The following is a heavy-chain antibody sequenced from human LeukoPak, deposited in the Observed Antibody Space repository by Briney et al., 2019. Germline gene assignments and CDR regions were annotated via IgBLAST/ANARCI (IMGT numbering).Heavy chain of an antibody. J-gene: IGHJ4*02. CDR1: GGSLSSGSYY. CDR2: IYTSGST. Sequence: SETLSLTCTVSGGSLSSGSYYWSWIRQPAWKGLEWIGRIYTSGSTNYNPSLKSRVTISVDTSKNQFSLKLSSVTAADTAVYYCARGYCSSTSCKSGDYWGQGTLVTVSS. V-gene: IGHV4-61*02. CDR3: ARGYCSSTSCKSGDY. D-gene: IGHD2-2*01.